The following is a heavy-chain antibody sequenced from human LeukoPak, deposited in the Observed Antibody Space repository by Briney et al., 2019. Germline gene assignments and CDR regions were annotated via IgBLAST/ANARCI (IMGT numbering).Heavy chain of an antibody. D-gene: IGHD4-17*01. CDR1: GYTFITYY. Sequence: ASVKVSCKASGYTFITYYMHWVGQAPGQGLEWMGIVNPTSGSTSYAQKFQGRVTMTRDTSTSTVHMELSSLRSEDTAVYYCARGSYGDYKRMDDQGYWGQGTLVTVSS. CDR2: VNPTSGST. CDR3: ARGSYGDYKRMDDQGY. V-gene: IGHV1-46*01. J-gene: IGHJ4*02.